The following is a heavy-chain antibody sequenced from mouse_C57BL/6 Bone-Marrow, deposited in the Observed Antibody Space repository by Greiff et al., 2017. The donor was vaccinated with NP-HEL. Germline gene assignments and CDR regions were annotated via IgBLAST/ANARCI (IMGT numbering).Heavy chain of an antibody. Sequence: EVQLQQSGPELVKPGASVKISCKASGYSFTDYYMNWVKQSPGKSLEWIGVINPNYGTTSYNQKFKGKATLTVDQSSSTAYMQLNSLTSEDSAVDYCARSGDYGSSDWYFDVWGTGTTVTVSS. J-gene: IGHJ1*03. CDR1: GYSFTDYY. CDR2: INPNYGTT. V-gene: IGHV1-39*01. D-gene: IGHD1-1*01. CDR3: ARSGDYGSSDWYFDV.